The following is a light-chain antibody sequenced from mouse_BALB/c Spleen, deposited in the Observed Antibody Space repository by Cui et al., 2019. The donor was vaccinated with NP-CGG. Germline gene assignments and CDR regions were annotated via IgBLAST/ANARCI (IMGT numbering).Light chain of an antibody. CDR1: TGAVTTTNY. V-gene: IGLV1*01. J-gene: IGLJ1*01. Sequence: QAVVSQESALTTSPGETVTRTCRSSTGAVTTTNYANWVQEKPDHLFTGLIGGTNNRTPGVPARFSGSLIGDKAALTITGAHTEDEAIYFCALWYSNHWVFGGGTKLTVL. CDR3: ALWYSNHWV. CDR2: GTN.